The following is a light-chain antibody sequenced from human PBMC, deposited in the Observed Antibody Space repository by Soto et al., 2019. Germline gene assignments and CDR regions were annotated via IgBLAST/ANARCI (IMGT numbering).Light chain of an antibody. V-gene: IGLV2-14*01. CDR3: SSYTGSSTLYV. CDR1: SSDVGTYNY. CDR2: EVT. J-gene: IGLJ1*01. Sequence: HSALTQPASVSGSPGQSITISCTGTSSDVGTYNYVSWYQQHPGKAPKVMIYEVTYRPSGVSNRFSGSKSGNTASLTISGLQAEDEAEYYCSSYTGSSTLYVFGTGTKVNV.